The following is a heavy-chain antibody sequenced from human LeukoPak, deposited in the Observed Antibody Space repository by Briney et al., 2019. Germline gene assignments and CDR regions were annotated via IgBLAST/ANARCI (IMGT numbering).Heavy chain of an antibody. V-gene: IGHV4-39*01. D-gene: IGHD6-19*01. CDR2: ICYSGNT. J-gene: IGHJ4*02. CDR3: ARQAVAGNGFDY. CDR1: GGSICSSSYY. Sequence: SETLSLTCTVSGGSICSSSYYWGWIRQPPGKGLEWIGTICYSGNTYYNPSLKSRVSISVDTSKNQFSLKLSSVTAADSAVYYCARQAVAGNGFDYWGQGTLVTVSS.